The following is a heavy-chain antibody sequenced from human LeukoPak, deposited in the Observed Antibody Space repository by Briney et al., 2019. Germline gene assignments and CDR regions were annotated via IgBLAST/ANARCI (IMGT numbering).Heavy chain of an antibody. V-gene: IGHV4-39*06. CDR2: INYRGST. Sequence: SETLSLTCTVSGRSISSSSYYWGWLRQPPGKGLEWIGSINYRGSTYYNPSLKIRVTISVDKSKNQFTLNVNSVTAADTAVYYCARDNSYMDVWGKGTTVTVSS. D-gene: IGHD4-11*01. J-gene: IGHJ6*03. CDR1: GRSISSSSYY. CDR3: ARDNSYMDV.